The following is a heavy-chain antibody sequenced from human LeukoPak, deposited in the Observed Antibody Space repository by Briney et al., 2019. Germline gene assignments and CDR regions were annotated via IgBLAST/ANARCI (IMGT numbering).Heavy chain of an antibody. CDR1: GFTFSNFA. D-gene: IGHD3-10*01. CDR3: AKDRGVGVSNWFDP. V-gene: IGHV3-23*01. J-gene: IGHJ5*02. Sequence: GGSLRLSCAASGFTFSNFAMSWARQAPGKGLQWVSGLSSGGRSTFYTDSVKGRFTISRDNSKNTLYLQMNSLRADDTAVYYCAKDRGVGVSNWFDPWGQGTLVTVSS. CDR2: LSSGGRST.